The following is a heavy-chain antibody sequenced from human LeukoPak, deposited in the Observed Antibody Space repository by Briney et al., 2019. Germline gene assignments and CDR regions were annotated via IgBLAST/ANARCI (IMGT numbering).Heavy chain of an antibody. Sequence: PSETLSLTCAVYGGSFSGYYWSWIRQPPGKGLEWIGEINHSGSTNYNPSLKSRVTMSVDTSKNQFSLKLSSVTAADTAVYYCARESSITMIVVFDYWGQGTLVTVSS. CDR2: INHSGST. CDR1: GGSFSGYY. V-gene: IGHV4-34*01. CDR3: ARESSITMIVVFDY. J-gene: IGHJ4*02. D-gene: IGHD3-22*01.